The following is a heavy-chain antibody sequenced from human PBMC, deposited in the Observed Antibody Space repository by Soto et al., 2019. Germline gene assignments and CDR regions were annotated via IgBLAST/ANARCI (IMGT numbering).Heavy chain of an antibody. CDR2: IYYSGST. D-gene: IGHD1-26*01. J-gene: IGHJ6*02. V-gene: IGHV4-59*08. CDR3: ARRAATWPYYYYYGMDV. Sequence: SETLSLTCTVSGGSISSYYWSWIRQPPGKGLEWIGYIYYSGSTNYNPSLKSRVTISVDTSKNQFSLKLSSVTAADTAVYYCARRAATWPYYYYYGMDVWGQGTTVTVSS. CDR1: GGSISSYY.